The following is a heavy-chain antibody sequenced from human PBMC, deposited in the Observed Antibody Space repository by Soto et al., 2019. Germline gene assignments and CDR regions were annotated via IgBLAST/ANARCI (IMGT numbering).Heavy chain of an antibody. CDR3: AGGYNYAWGSLFDY. V-gene: IGHV3-13*01. CDR1: GFIFSDHD. J-gene: IGHJ4*02. D-gene: IGHD3-10*01. CDR2: VATAGNT. Sequence: GGSLRLSCAASGFIFSDHDMHWVRQPTGKPLEWVSTVATAGNTYYAGSVKGRVTISRDNAKNSLYLKMNRLRAGDTAVYYCAGGYNYAWGSLFDYWGQGTLVTVSP.